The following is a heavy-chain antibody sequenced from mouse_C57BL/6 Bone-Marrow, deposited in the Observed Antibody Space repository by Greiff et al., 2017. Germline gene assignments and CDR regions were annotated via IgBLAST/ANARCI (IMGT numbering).Heavy chain of an antibody. V-gene: IGHV14-4*01. Sequence: EVKLQESGAELVRPGASVKLSCTASGFNIKDDYMHWVKQRPEQGLEWIGWIDPENGDTEYASKFQGKATITADTSSNTAYLQLSSLPSEDTAVYYGTTSLFITTVVARGNYWGQGTTLTVSS. J-gene: IGHJ2*01. D-gene: IGHD1-1*01. CDR3: TTSLFITTVVARGNY. CDR1: GFNIKDDY. CDR2: IDPENGDT.